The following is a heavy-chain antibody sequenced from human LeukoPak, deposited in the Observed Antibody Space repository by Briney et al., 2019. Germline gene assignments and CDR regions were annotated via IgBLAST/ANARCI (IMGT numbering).Heavy chain of an antibody. V-gene: IGHV3-43*01. CDR2: ISWDSDSI. CDR1: GFTFDDYT. J-gene: IGHJ4*02. Sequence: GSLRLSCAASGFTFDDYTMHWVRQAPGKGLEWVSLISWDSDSIYYVDSVKGRFTTSRDNSKNSLYLQMNSLRTEDTALYYCVRAHQISRDYYAPNYFDSWGQGTLVTVSS. CDR3: VRAHQISRDYYAPNYFDS. D-gene: IGHD4-17*01.